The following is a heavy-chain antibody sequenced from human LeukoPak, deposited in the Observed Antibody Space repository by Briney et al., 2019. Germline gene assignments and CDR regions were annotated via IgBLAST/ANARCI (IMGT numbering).Heavy chain of an antibody. J-gene: IGHJ6*03. D-gene: IGHD3-10*01. CDR3: ARDMVRGVRKEYYYYMDV. V-gene: IGHV3-7*01. CDR2: IKQDGSEK. CDR1: GFTFSSRDW. Sequence: GGSLRLSCVASGFTFSSRDWMTWVRQAPGKGLEWVANIKQDGSEKYYVDSVKGRFTISRDNAKNSLYLQMNSLRAEDTAVYYCARDMVRGVRKEYYYYMDVWGKGTTVTVSS.